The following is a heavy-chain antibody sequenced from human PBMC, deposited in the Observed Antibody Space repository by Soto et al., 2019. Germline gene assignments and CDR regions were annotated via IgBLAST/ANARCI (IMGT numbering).Heavy chain of an antibody. J-gene: IGHJ4*02. D-gene: IGHD3-10*01. Sequence: SETLSLTCAVYGGSFSGYYWSWIRQPPGKGLEWIGEINHSGSTNYNPSLKSRVTISVDTSKNQFSLKLSSVTAADTAVYYCARALFSPLLVRGRSSDFDYWGQGTLVTVSS. CDR3: ARALFSPLLVRGRSSDFDY. CDR1: GGSFSGYY. V-gene: IGHV4-34*01. CDR2: INHSGST.